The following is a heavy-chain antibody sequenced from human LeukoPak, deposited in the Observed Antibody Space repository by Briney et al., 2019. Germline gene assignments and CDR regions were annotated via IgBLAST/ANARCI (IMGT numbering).Heavy chain of an antibody. CDR1: GGSMSPFY. D-gene: IGHD3-10*01. CDR3: ARLGSNVFDH. Sequence: SETLSLTCSVSGGSMSPFYWSCIRQPPGKGLEWIGYIYYSGSTNYSPSLKSRLTISVDTSKNHFSLKLSSVTAADTAVYYCARLGSNVFDHWGQGTLVTVSS. V-gene: IGHV4-59*01. J-gene: IGHJ4*02. CDR2: IYYSGST.